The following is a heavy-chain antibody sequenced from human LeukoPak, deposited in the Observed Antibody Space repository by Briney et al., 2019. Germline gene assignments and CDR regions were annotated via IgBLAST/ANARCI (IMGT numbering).Heavy chain of an antibody. CDR2: ISGDTGDT. J-gene: IGHJ1*01. CDR3: ARDKTTVTEYFQH. CDR1: GYTFRSYG. Sequence: GASVKVSFKASGYTFRSYGASWVRQAPGQGPEWMGWISGDTGDTSYAQKFQGRVTMTTDTSTSTAYMELRSLRSDDTAVYYCARDKTTVTEYFQHWGQGTLVIVSS. D-gene: IGHD4-11*01. V-gene: IGHV1-18*01.